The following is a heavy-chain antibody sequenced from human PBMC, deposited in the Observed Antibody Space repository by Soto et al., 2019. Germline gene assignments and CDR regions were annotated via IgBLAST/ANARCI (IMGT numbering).Heavy chain of an antibody. J-gene: IGHJ4*02. V-gene: IGHV3-48*02. CDR2: IGSSSSAI. CDR1: GFTFGSYS. Sequence: EVQLVESGGGLVQPGGSLRLSCAASGFTFGSYSKNWVGQAPGKGLEWVSYIGSSSSAIYYANSVKGRFTISRDNAKNSLYLQMSSLRDEDTAVYYCARGLDYFDYWGQGTLVTVSS. CDR3: ARGLDYFDY.